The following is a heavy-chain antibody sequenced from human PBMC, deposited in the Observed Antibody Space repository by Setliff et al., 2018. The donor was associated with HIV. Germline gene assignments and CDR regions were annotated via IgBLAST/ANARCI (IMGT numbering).Heavy chain of an antibody. CDR3: AKGGTFFQH. CDR2: ISSSGSTI. V-gene: IGHV3-48*04. CDR1: GFTFSSFA. J-gene: IGHJ1*01. Sequence: GGSLRLSCAASGFTFSSFAMTWVRQAPGKGLEWVSYISSSGSTIYYADSVKGRFITFRDNAKNSLYLQMNSRRAEDTAEYYCAKGGTFFQHWGQGTLVTVSS. D-gene: IGHD3-16*01.